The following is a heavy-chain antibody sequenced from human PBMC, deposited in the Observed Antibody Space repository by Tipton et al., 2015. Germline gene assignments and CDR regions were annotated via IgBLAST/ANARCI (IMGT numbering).Heavy chain of an antibody. V-gene: IGHV4-61*08. CDR2: IYDSGIT. CDR1: GGSVSSGGYY. D-gene: IGHD2-15*01. CDR3: ARGGNNWFDP. Sequence: TLSLTCTVSGGSVSSGGYYWTWIRQPPGKGLEWIGYIYDSGITNHNPSLKSRVTISIDTSKNLFSLKLSSVTAADMAVYYCARGGNNWFDPWGRGTLVTVSS. J-gene: IGHJ5*02.